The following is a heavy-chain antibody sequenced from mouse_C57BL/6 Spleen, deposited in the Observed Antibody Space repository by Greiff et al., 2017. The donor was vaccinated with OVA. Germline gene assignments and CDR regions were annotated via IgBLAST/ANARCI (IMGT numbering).Heavy chain of an antibody. CDR1: GYTFTDYE. J-gene: IGHJ1*03. Sequence: VQLQQSGAELVRPGASVTLSCKASGYTFTDYEMHWVKQTPVHGLEWIGAIDPETGGTAYNQKFKGKAILTADKSSSTAYMELRSLTSEDSAVYYCTSLITTVVNWYFDVWGTGTTVTVSS. CDR2: IDPETGGT. CDR3: TSLITTVVNWYFDV. D-gene: IGHD1-1*01. V-gene: IGHV1-15*01.